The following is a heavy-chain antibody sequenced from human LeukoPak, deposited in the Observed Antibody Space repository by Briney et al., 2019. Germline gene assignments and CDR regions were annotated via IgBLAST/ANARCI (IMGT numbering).Heavy chain of an antibody. CDR1: GFTFSSYS. Sequence: GGSLRLSCGASGFTFSSYSMNWVRQAPGKGLEWVAVIWYDGSNKYYADSVKGRFTISRDNSKNTLYLQMNSLRAEDTAVYYCARGGESITIFGVVIPHTPDYYYYGMDVWGQGTTVTVSS. J-gene: IGHJ6*02. D-gene: IGHD3-3*01. V-gene: IGHV3-33*08. CDR3: ARGGESITIFGVVIPHTPDYYYYGMDV. CDR2: IWYDGSNK.